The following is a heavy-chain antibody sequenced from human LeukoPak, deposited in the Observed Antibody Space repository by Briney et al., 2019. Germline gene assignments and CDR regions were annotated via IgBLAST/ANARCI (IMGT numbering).Heavy chain of an antibody. V-gene: IGHV1-2*02. CDR1: GYTFTDYF. J-gene: IGHJ5*02. CDR3: ARDSHGVGGDNWFDP. Sequence: ASVKVSCKASGYTFTDYFIHCVRQAPGQGLEWMGWINPNSGGTNYAQKFQGRVTMTRDTSTSTVYMELGSLRSEDTAVYYCARDSHGVGGDNWFDPWGQGTLVTVSS. D-gene: IGHD1-26*01. CDR2: INPNSGGT.